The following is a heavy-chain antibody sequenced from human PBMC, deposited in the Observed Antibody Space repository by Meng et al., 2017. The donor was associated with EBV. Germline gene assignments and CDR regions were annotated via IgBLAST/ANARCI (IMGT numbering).Heavy chain of an antibody. V-gene: IGHV4-34*01. J-gene: IGHJ4*02. CDR1: GGSVNGYF. CDR2: LHHSGST. Sequence: QVQLQQWGAGLLKPSETLSLTCAVYGGSVNGYFWSWIRQPPGKGLEWIGELHHSGSTNYNPSLKSRLRISVDTSKNQFYLNLTSVTAADTAVYYCARVSPKRYFDYLAPPDYWGQGTLGTVSS. D-gene: IGHD3-9*01. CDR3: ARVSPKRYFDYLAPPDY.